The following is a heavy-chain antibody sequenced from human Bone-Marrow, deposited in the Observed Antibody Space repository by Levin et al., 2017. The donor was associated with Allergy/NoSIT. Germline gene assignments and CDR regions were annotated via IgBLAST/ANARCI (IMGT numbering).Heavy chain of an antibody. CDR1: GFSLSNARMG. J-gene: IGHJ6*02. CDR3: ARIGRTTVTTLYYDYGMDV. Sequence: SGPTLVKPTETLTLTCTVSGFSLSNARMGVSWIRQPPGKALEWLAHIFSNDEKSYSTSLKSRLTISKDTSKSQVVLTMTNMDPVDTATYYCARIGRTTVTTLYYDYGMDVWGQGTTVTVSS. CDR2: IFSNDEK. D-gene: IGHD4-11*01. V-gene: IGHV2-26*01.